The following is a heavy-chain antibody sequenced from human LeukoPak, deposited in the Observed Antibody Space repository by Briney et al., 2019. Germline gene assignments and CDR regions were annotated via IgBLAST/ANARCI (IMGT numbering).Heavy chain of an antibody. CDR2: IYYSGST. J-gene: IGHJ4*02. CDR3: ARGNSSELRLFDY. V-gene: IGHV4-39*07. D-gene: IGHD6-25*01. Sequence: KPSETLSLTCTVSGDSIRSNDYYWGWIRQPPGKGLEWMGSIYYSGSTYYNPSLKSRVTISVDTSKNQFSLKLSSVTAADTAVYYCARGNSSELRLFDYWGQGTLVTVSS. CDR1: GDSIRSNDYY.